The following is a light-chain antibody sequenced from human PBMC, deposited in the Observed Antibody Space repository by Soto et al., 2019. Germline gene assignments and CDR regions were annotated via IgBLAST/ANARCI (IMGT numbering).Light chain of an antibody. CDR3: SSYTSRTSLV. CDR2: EVS. Sequence: QSVLTQPASVSGSPGQSLTISCTGTSGDVGAYNYVSWHQQEPGKAPKLMIYEVSKRPSGVSNRFSGSKSGNTASLTISGLQTEDEAEYYCSSYTSRTSLVFGGGTKLTVL. CDR1: SGDVGAYNY. J-gene: IGLJ3*02. V-gene: IGLV2-14*01.